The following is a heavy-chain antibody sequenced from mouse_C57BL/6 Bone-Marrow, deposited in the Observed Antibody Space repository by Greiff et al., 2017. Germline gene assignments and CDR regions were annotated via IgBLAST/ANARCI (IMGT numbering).Heavy chain of an antibody. J-gene: IGHJ4*01. CDR3: TTYLIYYYGSSYEDYAMDY. Sequence: EVQLQQSGAELVRPGASVKLSCTASGFNIKDYYMHWVKQRPEQGLEWIGRIDPEDGDTEYAPKFQGKATMTADTYSNTAYLQLSSLTSEDTAVYYCTTYLIYYYGSSYEDYAMDYWGQGTSVTVSS. D-gene: IGHD1-1*01. V-gene: IGHV14-1*01. CDR2: IDPEDGDT. CDR1: GFNIKDYY.